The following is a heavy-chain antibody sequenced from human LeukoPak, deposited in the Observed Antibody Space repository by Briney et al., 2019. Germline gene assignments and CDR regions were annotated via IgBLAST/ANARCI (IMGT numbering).Heavy chain of an antibody. CDR3: ARDLYDSSGYYYYGMDV. CDR1: GFTFSSYG. V-gene: IGHV3-33*01. D-gene: IGHD3-22*01. J-gene: IGHJ6*02. CDR2: IWYDGSNK. Sequence: QSGGSLRLSCAASGFTFSSYGMHWVRQAPGKGLEWVAVIWYDGSNKYYADSVKGRFTISRDNSKNTLYLQMNSLRAEDTAVYYCARDLYDSSGYYYYGMDVWGQGTTVTVPS.